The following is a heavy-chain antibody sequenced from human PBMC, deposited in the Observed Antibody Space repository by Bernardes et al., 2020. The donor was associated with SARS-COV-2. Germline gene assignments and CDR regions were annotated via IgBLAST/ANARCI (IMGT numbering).Heavy chain of an antibody. CDR1: GFVFSENY. D-gene: IGHD1-1*01. CDR3: AKDLLGTGAWDY. CDR2: SRDRAAGHTT. Sequence: GSLRLSCAASGFVFSENYMDWVRQPPGRGLEWIGRSRDRAAGHTTKYAASVEGRFTVSRDLSKNLLYLQMSSLTIEDTAVYLCAKDLLGTGAWDYWGRGTLVTVSS. V-gene: IGHV3-72*01. J-gene: IGHJ4*02.